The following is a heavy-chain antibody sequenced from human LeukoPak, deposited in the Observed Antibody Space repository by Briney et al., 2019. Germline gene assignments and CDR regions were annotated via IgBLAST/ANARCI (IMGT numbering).Heavy chain of an antibody. CDR1: GFMFSSYY. CDR2: IDPDGNDK. V-gene: IGHV3-7*01. Sequence: GGSLRLSCVASGFMFSSYYMSWVRQAPGKGLEWVAHIDPDGNDKYYVDSVKGRFTISRDNAKNSLYLQVNSLRAEDTAVYYCAREVAVVIGAYNYWGQGTLVTVSS. CDR3: AREVAVVIGAYNY. D-gene: IGHD3-16*01. J-gene: IGHJ4*02.